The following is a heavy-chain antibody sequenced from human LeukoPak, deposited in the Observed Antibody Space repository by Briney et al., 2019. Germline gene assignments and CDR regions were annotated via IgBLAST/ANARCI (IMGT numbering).Heavy chain of an antibody. J-gene: IGHJ4*02. CDR1: GVSMSAFQ. CDR3: ATSNDAKIAPFDH. Sequence: SETLSLTCTVSGVSMSAFQWSWVRQSPEKGLEWIGCVNTKGETNYNPSLKSRVITSVDTSKSQFSLRLTSVTAADTAVYYCATSNDAKIAPFDHWGQGAMVTVSS. CDR2: VNTKGET. V-gene: IGHV4-4*09. D-gene: IGHD2-8*01.